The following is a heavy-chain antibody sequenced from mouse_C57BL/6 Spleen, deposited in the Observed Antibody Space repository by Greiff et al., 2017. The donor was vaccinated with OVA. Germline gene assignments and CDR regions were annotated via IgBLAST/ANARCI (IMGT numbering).Heavy chain of an antibody. D-gene: IGHD2-2*01. J-gene: IGHJ4*01. Sequence: EVKLVESGGGLVQPGESLKLSCESNEYEFPSHDMSWVRKTPEKRLELVAAINSDGGSTYYPDTMERRFIISRDNTKKTLYLQMSSLRSEDTALDYCARHGYGYCHYYAMDYWGQGTSVTVSS. CDR3: ARHGYGYCHYYAMDY. V-gene: IGHV5-2*01. CDR1: EYEFPSHD. CDR2: INSDGGST.